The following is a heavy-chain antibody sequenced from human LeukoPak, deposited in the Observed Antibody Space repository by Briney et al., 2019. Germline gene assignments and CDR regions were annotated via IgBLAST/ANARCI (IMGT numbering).Heavy chain of an antibody. J-gene: IGHJ3*02. Sequence: GGSLRLSCAASGFTFSSYSMNWVRQAPGKGLEWVSSISSSSSYIYYADSVKGRFTISRDNAKNSLYLQMNSLRAEDTAVYYCASGSYYEGYAFDIWGQGTMVTVSS. CDR1: GFTFSSYS. D-gene: IGHD1-26*01. CDR3: ASGSYYEGYAFDI. V-gene: IGHV3-21*01. CDR2: ISSSSSYI.